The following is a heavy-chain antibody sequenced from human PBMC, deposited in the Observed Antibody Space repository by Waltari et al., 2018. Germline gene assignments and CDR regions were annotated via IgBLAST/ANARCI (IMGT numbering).Heavy chain of an antibody. CDR2: LSDGGNSA. CDR1: GFFLSTDA. Sequence: QLVQSGGGLVQSGESLRLSCVASGFFLSTDAMTWVRRAPGKGLEWVSSLSDGGNSAKYADSVKGRFTISRDTSKNTLYLQMNSLRAEDTAIYYCADRSSPLYYFAMDVWGQGTKVTVSS. J-gene: IGHJ6*02. V-gene: IGHV3-23*03. D-gene: IGHD3-22*01. CDR3: ADRSSPLYYFAMDV.